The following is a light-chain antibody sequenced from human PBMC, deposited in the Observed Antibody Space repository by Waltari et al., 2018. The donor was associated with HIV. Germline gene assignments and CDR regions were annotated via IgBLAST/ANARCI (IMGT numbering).Light chain of an antibody. CDR3: QQYDNLPRT. CDR2: DAS. V-gene: IGKV1-33*01. Sequence: DIQMTQSPSSLSASVGDRVTITCQASQDIRNYLNWYQQKPGKAPKLLIYDASNVETGVPSRFSGSGSGTDFTFTISSLQTEDIATYYCQQYDNLPRTFGQGTKLEIK. J-gene: IGKJ2*01. CDR1: QDIRNY.